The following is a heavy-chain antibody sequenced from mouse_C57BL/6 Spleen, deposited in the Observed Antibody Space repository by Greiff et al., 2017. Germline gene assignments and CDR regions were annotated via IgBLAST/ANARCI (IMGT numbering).Heavy chain of an antibody. CDR1: GYAFTNYL. D-gene: IGHD2-2*01. CDR3: ARGHGYLLDY. V-gene: IGHV1-54*01. Sequence: QVQLKESGAELVRPGTSVKVSCKASGYAFTNYLIEWVKQRPGQGLEWIGVINPGSGGTNYNETFKGKATLTADKSSSTAYMQLSSLTSEDSAVYFCARGHGYLLDYWGQGTTLTVSS. CDR2: INPGSGGT. J-gene: IGHJ2*01.